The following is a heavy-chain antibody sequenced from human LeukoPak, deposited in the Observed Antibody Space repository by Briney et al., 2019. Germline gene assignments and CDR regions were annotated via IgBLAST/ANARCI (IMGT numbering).Heavy chain of an antibody. CDR1: GYTFTIYG. D-gene: IGHD6-13*01. CDR2: VSTYNGNT. Sequence: ASVKVSCKASGYTFTIYGICWVRNAPPQGLERMGWVSTYNGNTNYAQKLQGRVTMTTDTSTSTAYMELRSLRSDDTAVYYCARGIAAAGGTWFDPWGQGTLVTVSS. CDR3: ARGIAAAGGTWFDP. J-gene: IGHJ5*02. V-gene: IGHV1-18*01.